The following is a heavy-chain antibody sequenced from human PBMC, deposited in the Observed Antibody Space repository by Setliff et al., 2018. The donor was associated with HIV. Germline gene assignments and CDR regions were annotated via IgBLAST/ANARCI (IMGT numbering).Heavy chain of an antibody. D-gene: IGHD5-12*01. Sequence: ASVKVSCKASGGTFNTYGMNWVRQAPGQGPEWMGGIIPIAKSPNYAQKFQDRVTITADESTRTPYMELSNLRSEDTALYYCARGPLYGYDRGYFDYWGQGTLVTVSS. J-gene: IGHJ4*02. CDR1: GGTFNTYG. CDR3: ARGPLYGYDRGYFDY. V-gene: IGHV1-69*13. CDR2: IIPIAKSP.